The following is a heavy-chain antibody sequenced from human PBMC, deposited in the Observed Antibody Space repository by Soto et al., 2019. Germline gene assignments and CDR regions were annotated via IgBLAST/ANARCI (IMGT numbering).Heavy chain of an antibody. CDR1: GDTSTSYY. CDR3: ARDFYDSVGYTWFDS. D-gene: IGHD3-22*01. Sequence: SETLSLTCTVSGDTSTSYYWGWIRQAPGKGLEWIGHIHNSGTTTHNPSLNGRVTISIDMSKKQFSLKLTSLTSADTAVYYCARDFYDSVGYTWFDSWGQGXLVTVYS. CDR2: IHNSGTT. J-gene: IGHJ5*01. V-gene: IGHV4-59*01.